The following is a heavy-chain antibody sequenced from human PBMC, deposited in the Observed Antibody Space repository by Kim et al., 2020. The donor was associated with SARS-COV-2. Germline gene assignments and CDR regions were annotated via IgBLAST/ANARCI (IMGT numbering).Heavy chain of an antibody. Sequence: SVKGRFTISRDNAKNSLYLQMNSLRAEDTALYYCARSIAVAGKGLNWFDPWGQGTLVTVSS. J-gene: IGHJ5*02. D-gene: IGHD6-19*01. CDR3: ARSIAVAGKGLNWFDP. V-gene: IGHV3-20*03.